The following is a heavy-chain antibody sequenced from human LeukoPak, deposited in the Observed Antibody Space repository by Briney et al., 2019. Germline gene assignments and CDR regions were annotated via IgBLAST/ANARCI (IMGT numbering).Heavy chain of an antibody. V-gene: IGHV3-48*04. CDR3: ARDRGTFGVVDS. CDR2: IGTSSSTI. Sequence: GGSLRLSCAASGCSFPSHSFHWVRQSPGKGQEWVAYIGTSSSTIYQAKSVKGRFSISRDNAKNSLFLQMDSLRVEDTAVYYCARDRGTFGVVDSWGQGTLVAVSS. J-gene: IGHJ4*02. D-gene: IGHD3-3*01. CDR1: GCSFPSHS.